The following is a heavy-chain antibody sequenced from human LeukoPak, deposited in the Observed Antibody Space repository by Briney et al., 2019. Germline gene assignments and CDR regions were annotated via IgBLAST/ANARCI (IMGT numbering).Heavy chain of an antibody. CDR2: IRYDGSNK. CDR3: AKELVSSSWYGDAFDI. J-gene: IGHJ3*02. Sequence: PGGSLRLSCAASGFTFSSYGMHWVRQAPGKGLEWVAFIRYDGSNKYYAGSVKGRFTISRDNSKNTLYLQMNSLRAEDTAVYYCAKELVSSSWYGDAFDIWGQGTMVTVSS. D-gene: IGHD6-13*01. V-gene: IGHV3-30*02. CDR1: GFTFSSYG.